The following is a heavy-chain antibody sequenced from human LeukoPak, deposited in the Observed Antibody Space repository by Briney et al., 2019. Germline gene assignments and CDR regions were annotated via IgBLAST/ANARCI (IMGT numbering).Heavy chain of an antibody. V-gene: IGHV1-2*02. Sequence: ASVKVSCKASGYTFTGYYMHWVRQAPGQGLERMGWINPNSGGTNYAQKFQGRVTMTRDTSISTAYMELSRLRSDDTAAYYCARDTALLSLEWLPYAFDIWGQGTMVTVSS. CDR2: INPNSGGT. CDR3: ARDTALLSLEWLPYAFDI. CDR1: GYTFTGYY. D-gene: IGHD3-3*01. J-gene: IGHJ3*02.